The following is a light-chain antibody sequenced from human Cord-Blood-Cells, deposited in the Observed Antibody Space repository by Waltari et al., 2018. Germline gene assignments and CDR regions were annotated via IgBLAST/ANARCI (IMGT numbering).Light chain of an antibody. V-gene: IGLV1-44*01. CDR2: SNK. J-gene: IGLJ3*02. CDR1: SSNIGSNT. CDR3: AAWDESVDGWV. Sequence: QSVLTQPPSASGTPGPRVTISCSGNSSNIGSNTVNWYQQLPGTAPKLPLYSNKRRSSGVPKRLSGSESGTSACLAISGLESEGVADYYCAAWDESVDGWVCGGGTKLTVL.